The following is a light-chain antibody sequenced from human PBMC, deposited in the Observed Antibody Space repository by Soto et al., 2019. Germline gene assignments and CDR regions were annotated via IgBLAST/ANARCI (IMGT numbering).Light chain of an antibody. V-gene: IGKV3-20*01. CDR3: QQYNDYSAT. J-gene: IGKJ1*01. CDR2: GAS. CDR1: QSVSSSY. Sequence: IVLTQSPGTLSLSPGERATLSCRASQSVSSSYLAWYQQKPGQAPRLLIYGASSRATGIPDRFSGSGSGTDFTLTISSLQPDDFATYYCQQYNDYSATFGQGTKGDIK.